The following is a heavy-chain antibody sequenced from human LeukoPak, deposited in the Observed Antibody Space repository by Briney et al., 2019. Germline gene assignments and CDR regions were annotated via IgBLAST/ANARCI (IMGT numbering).Heavy chain of an antibody. J-gene: IGHJ5*02. CDR3: ARGDYNDGAGYLDH. CDR2: IYYNGIT. V-gene: IGHV4-30-4*01. D-gene: IGHD3-22*01. CDR1: GGSIFSGDNY. Sequence: SETLSLTCTVSGGSIFSGDNYWNWIRQPPGKGLEWIGYIYYNGITYYNPSLESRVTISVDTSKNQFSLKLSSVTAADTAVYYCARGDYNDGAGYLDHWGQGTLVPVSS.